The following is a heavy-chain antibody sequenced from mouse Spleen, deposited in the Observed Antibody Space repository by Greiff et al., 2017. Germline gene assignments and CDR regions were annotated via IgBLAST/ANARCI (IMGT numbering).Heavy chain of an antibody. Sequence: VQVVESGAELARPGASVKMSCKASGYTFTSYTMHWVKQRPGQGLEWIGYINPSSGYTKYNQKFKDKATLTADKSSSTAYMQLSSLTSEDSAVYYCARSGYDKNYAMDYWGQGTSVTVSS. D-gene: IGHD2-14*01. J-gene: IGHJ4*01. V-gene: IGHV1-4*01. CDR3: ARSGYDKNYAMDY. CDR1: GYTFTSYT. CDR2: INPSSGYT.